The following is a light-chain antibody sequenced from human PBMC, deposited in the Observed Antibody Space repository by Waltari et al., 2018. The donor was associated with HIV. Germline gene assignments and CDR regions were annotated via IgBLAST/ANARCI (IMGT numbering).Light chain of an antibody. J-gene: IGKJ1*01. CDR2: GAS. Sequence: EIVLTQSPDTLSMSPGARVTLSCRASERVGSNYVAWYQQKHGQAPRLLIYGASSRATGIPDRFSGSGSGTDYTLTISRLEPEDFAVYYCQQYGRSPRTFGQGTKVEIK. CDR1: ERVGSNY. V-gene: IGKV3-20*01. CDR3: QQYGRSPRT.